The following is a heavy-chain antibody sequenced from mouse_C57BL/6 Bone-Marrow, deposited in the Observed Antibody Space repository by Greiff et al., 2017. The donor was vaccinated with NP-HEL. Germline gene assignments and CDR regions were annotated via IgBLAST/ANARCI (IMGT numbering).Heavy chain of an antibody. CDR3: ARAPLITTVVAPPAWFAY. D-gene: IGHD1-1*01. CDR1: GYTFTDYN. J-gene: IGHJ3*01. V-gene: IGHV1-18*01. CDR2: INPNNGGT. Sequence: EVQLQQSGPELVKPGASVKIPCKASGYTFTDYNMDWVKQSHGKSLEWIGDINPNNGGTIYNQKFKGKATLTVDKSSSTAYMELRSLTSEDTAVYYCARAPLITTVVAPPAWFAYWGQGTLVTVSA.